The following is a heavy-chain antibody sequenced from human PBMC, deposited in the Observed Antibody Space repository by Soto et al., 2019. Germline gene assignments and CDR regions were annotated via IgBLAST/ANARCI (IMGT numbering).Heavy chain of an antibody. V-gene: IGHV3-74*01. J-gene: IGHJ4*02. CDR3: ARDNLYGDYEDY. Sequence: EVQLVESGGGLVQPGGSLRLSCAASGFTFSSYWMHWVRQAPGKGLVWVSRINSDGSSTSYADSVKGRFTISRDNAKNTVYLQMNSLRAEDTAVYYCARDNLYGDYEDYWGQGTLVTVSS. CDR2: INSDGSST. CDR1: GFTFSSYW. D-gene: IGHD4-17*01.